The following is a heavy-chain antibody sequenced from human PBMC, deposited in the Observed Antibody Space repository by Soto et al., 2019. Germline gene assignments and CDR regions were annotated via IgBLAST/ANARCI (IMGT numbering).Heavy chain of an antibody. V-gene: IGHV1-2*04. J-gene: IGHJ4*02. CDR2: INPNSGGT. Sequence: QVQLVQSGAEVKKPGASVKVSCKASGYTFTGYYMHWVRQAPGQGLEWMGWINPNSGGTNYAQKFQGWVTMTRDTSISTAYMELSRLRSDDTAVYYCARGYYDFWSGYYLQYWGQGTLVTVSS. D-gene: IGHD3-3*01. CDR1: GYTFTGYY. CDR3: ARGYYDFWSGYYLQY.